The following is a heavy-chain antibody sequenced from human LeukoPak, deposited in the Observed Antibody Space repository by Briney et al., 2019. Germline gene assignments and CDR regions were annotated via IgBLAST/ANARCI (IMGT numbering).Heavy chain of an antibody. Sequence: ASVKVSCKASGGTFSSYAISWVRQAPGQGLEWMGIINPSGGSTSYAQKFQGRVTMTRDTSTSTVYMELSSLRSEDTAVYYCARDRSSSWKYYYYYGTDVWGQGTTVTVSS. J-gene: IGHJ6*02. D-gene: IGHD6-13*01. CDR3: ARDRSSSWKYYYYYGTDV. CDR1: GGTFSSYA. CDR2: INPSGGST. V-gene: IGHV1-46*01.